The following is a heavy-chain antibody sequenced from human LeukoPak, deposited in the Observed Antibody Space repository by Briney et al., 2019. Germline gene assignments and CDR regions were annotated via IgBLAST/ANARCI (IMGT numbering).Heavy chain of an antibody. J-gene: IGHJ6*02. Sequence: GGSLRLSCAASGFTFSDYYMSWIRQAPGKGLEWVSYISSSGSTIYYADSVKGRFTISRDNAKNSLYLQMNSLRAEGTAVYYCARDDYYDSSGVYYYGMDVWGQGTTVTVSS. CDR1: GFTFSDYY. CDR2: ISSSGSTI. CDR3: ARDDYYDSSGVYYYGMDV. V-gene: IGHV3-11*01. D-gene: IGHD3-22*01.